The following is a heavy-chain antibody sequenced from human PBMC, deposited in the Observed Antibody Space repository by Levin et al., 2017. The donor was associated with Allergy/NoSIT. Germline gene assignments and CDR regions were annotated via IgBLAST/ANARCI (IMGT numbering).Heavy chain of an antibody. J-gene: IGHJ6*02. CDR3: ARGGGGAVVVSAIPHYYYYGMDV. CDR2: IIPILGTA. V-gene: IGHV1-69*06. CDR1: GGTFNSFA. D-gene: IGHD2-21*02. Sequence: SVKVSCKTSGGTFNSFALTWVRQAPGQGLEWMGVIIPILGTANYAQKFQGRVTITADKSTSTAYMELSSLRSQDTAIYYCARGGGGAVVVSAIPHYYYYGMDVWGQGTTVTVSS.